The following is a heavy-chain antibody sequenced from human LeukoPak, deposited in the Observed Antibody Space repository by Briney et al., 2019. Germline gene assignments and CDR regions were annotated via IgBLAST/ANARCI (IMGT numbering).Heavy chain of an antibody. Sequence: GGSLRLSCAASGFTFSSYAMSWVRQAPGKGLEWVSAISGSGGSTYYADSVKGRFTISRDNSKNTLYLQMNSLRAEDTAVYYCAKDEGYYYDSSDYYWGQGTLVTVSS. D-gene: IGHD3-22*01. CDR1: GFTFSSYA. CDR2: ISGSGGST. J-gene: IGHJ4*02. CDR3: AKDEGYYYDSSDYY. V-gene: IGHV3-23*01.